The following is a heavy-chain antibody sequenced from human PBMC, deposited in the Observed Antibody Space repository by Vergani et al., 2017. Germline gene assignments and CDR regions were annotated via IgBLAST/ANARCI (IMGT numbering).Heavy chain of an antibody. V-gene: IGHV4-34*01. CDR3: ARGRKGIAVAHFDY. Sequence: QVQLQQWGAGLLKPSETLSLTCAVYGGSFSGYYWSWIRQPPGKGLEWIWEINHSGSTNYNPSLKSRVTISVDTSKNQFSLKLSSVTAADTAVYYCARGRKGIAVAHFDYGGQGTLVTVSS. CDR2: INHSGST. D-gene: IGHD6-19*01. J-gene: IGHJ4*02. CDR1: GGSFSGYY.